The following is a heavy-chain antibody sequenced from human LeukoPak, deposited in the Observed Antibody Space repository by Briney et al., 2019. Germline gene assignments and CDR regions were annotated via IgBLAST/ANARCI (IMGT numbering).Heavy chain of an antibody. D-gene: IGHD3-16*01. J-gene: IGHJ4*02. CDR1: GGSINGYY. V-gene: IGHV4-59*01. CDR3: ARGRYGWLPFDY. CDR2: IYYSGST. Sequence: PSETLSLTCTVSGGSINGYYWSWIRQPPGKGLEWIGYIYYSGSTNYNPSLKSRVTISVDTSKNQFTLKLSSVTAADTAVYYCARGRYGWLPFDYWGQGTLVTVSS.